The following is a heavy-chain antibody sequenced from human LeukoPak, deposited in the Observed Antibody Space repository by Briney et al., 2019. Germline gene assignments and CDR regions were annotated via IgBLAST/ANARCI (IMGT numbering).Heavy chain of an antibody. D-gene: IGHD1-26*01. CDR2: IYTSGST. J-gene: IGHJ6*03. V-gene: IGHV4-4*07. CDR3: ARDSPGGPSGSYYYYYMDV. Sequence: PSETLSLTCTVSGGSISSYYWSWIRQPAGKGLEWIGRIYTSGSTNYNPSLKSRVTMSVDTSKNQFSLKLSSVTAADTAVYYCARDSPGGPSGSYYYYYMDVWSKGTTVTVSS. CDR1: GGSISSYY.